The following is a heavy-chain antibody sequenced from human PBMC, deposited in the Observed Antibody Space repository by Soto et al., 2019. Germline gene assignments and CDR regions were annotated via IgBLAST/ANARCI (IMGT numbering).Heavy chain of an antibody. CDR2: INAGNGNT. D-gene: IGHD2-15*01. Sequence: QVPLVQSGAEVKKPGASVKVSCKASGYTFTSYAMHWVRQAPGQRLEWMGWINAGNGNTKYSQKFQGRVTITRDTSASTAYMELSSLRSEDTAVYYCARRSGVAGDDAFDIWGQGTMVTVSS. V-gene: IGHV1-3*01. CDR3: ARRSGVAGDDAFDI. CDR1: GYTFTSYA. J-gene: IGHJ3*02.